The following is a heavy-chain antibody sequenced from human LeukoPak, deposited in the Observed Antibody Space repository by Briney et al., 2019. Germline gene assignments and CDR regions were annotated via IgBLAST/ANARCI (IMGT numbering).Heavy chain of an antibody. CDR3: ARGLRSKYCSSTSCRKNNWFDP. V-gene: IGHV1-8*01. J-gene: IGHJ5*02. CDR1: GYTFTSYD. Sequence: ASVKVSCKASGYTFTSYDINWVRQATGQGLEWMGWMNPNSGNTGYAQKFQGRATTTRNTSISTAYMELSSLRSEDTAVYYCARGLRSKYCSSTSCRKNNWFDPWGQGTLVTVSS. D-gene: IGHD2-2*01. CDR2: MNPNSGNT.